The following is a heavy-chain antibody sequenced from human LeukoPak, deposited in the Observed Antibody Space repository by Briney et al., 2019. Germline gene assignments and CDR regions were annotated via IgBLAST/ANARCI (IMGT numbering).Heavy chain of an antibody. CDR1: GFTFGDYY. Sequence: GGSLRLSCAASGFTFGDYYMSWIRQAPGKGLEWVTYISSSGSTIYYADSGKGRFAIARDNAKKSLYLQMNSLRAEDTAVYYCARVTLDSSGTIDYWGQGTLVTVSS. CDR2: ISSSGSTI. CDR3: ARVTLDSSGTIDY. V-gene: IGHV3-11*04. D-gene: IGHD3-22*01. J-gene: IGHJ4*02.